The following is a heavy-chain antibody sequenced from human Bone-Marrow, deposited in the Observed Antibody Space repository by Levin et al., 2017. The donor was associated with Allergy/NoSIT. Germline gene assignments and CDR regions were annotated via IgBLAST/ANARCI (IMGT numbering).Heavy chain of an antibody. CDR1: GGSISSSRHY. CDR3: ARATTYFGSSLYYYLMDV. V-gene: IGHV4-31*03. D-gene: IGHD6-13*01. CDR2: IHDSGST. Sequence: SQTLSLPCIVSGGSISSSRHYWTWIRQHPGKGLELIGYIHDSGSTYYNPSLKSRVVVSIERSKNHFSLRLSSVTAADTAVYHCARATTYFGSSLYYYLMDVWGKGTTVTVS. J-gene: IGHJ6*03.